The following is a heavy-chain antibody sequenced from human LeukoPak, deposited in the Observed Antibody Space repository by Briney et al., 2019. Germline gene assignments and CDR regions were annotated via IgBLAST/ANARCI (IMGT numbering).Heavy chain of an antibody. CDR3: ASDPSMVRGVQAY. Sequence: GASVKVSCKASGYTFTGYYMHWVRQAPGQGLEWMGWINPNSGGTNYAQKFQGRVTMTRDTSISTAYMALSRLRSDDTAVYYCASDPSMVRGVQAYWGQGTLVTVSS. J-gene: IGHJ4*02. V-gene: IGHV1-2*02. CDR2: INPNSGGT. CDR1: GYTFTGYY. D-gene: IGHD3-10*01.